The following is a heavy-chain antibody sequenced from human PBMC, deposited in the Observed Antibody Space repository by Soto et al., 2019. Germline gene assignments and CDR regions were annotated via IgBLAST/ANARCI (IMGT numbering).Heavy chain of an antibody. D-gene: IGHD3-9*01. CDR2: IYHSGST. CDR3: ARGKVTLVKSWFAP. CDR1: GGSISSSNW. Sequence: SETLSLTCAVSGGSISSSNWWSWVRQPPGKGVEWIGEIYHSGSTNYNPSLKSRVTISVDKSKNQFSLKLSSVTAADTAVYYCARGKVTLVKSWFAPWGQGTLVTVSS. V-gene: IGHV4-4*02. J-gene: IGHJ5*02.